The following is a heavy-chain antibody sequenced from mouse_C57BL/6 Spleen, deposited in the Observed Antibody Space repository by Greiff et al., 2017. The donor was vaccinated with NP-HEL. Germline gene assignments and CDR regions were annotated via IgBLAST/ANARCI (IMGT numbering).Heavy chain of an antibody. CDR1: GYAFSSYW. J-gene: IGHJ3*01. D-gene: IGHD1-1*01. V-gene: IGHV1-80*01. CDR3: ARSIITTVVAKGWFAY. CDR2: IYPGDGDT. Sequence: QVQLQQSGAELVKPGASVKISCKASGYAFSSYWMNWVKQRPGKGLEWIGQIYPGDGDTNYNGKFKGKATLTADKSSSTAYMQLSSLTSEDSAVYCCARSIITTVVAKGWFAYWGQGTLVTVSA.